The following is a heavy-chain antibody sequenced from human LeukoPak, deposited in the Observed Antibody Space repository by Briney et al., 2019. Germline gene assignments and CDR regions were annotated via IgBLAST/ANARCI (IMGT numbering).Heavy chain of an antibody. CDR3: ANRGDCSSISCNRDY. V-gene: IGHV3-23*01. D-gene: IGHD2-2*01. CDR1: GFTFSNYA. Sequence: GGSLRLSCAASGFTFSNYAMSWVRQAPGKGLEWVSVISGSGGSTYYADSVKGRFTISRDNSKNTLYLQMDSLRAEDTAVYHCANRGDCSSISCNRDYWGQGTLVTVSS. CDR2: ISGSGGST. J-gene: IGHJ4*02.